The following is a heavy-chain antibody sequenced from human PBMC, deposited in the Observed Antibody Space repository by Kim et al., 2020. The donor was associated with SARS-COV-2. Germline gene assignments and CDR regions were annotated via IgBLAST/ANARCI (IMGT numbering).Heavy chain of an antibody. J-gene: IGHJ4*02. Sequence: SETLSLTCTVSGGSISSSSYYWGWIRQPPGKGLEWIGSIYYSGSTYYNPSLKSRVTISVDTSKNQFSLKLSSVTAADTAVYYCASLGSYSSSHLGLHYWGQGTLVTVSS. CDR1: GGSISSSSYY. D-gene: IGHD6-6*01. CDR2: IYYSGST. V-gene: IGHV4-39*01. CDR3: ASLGSYSSSHLGLHY.